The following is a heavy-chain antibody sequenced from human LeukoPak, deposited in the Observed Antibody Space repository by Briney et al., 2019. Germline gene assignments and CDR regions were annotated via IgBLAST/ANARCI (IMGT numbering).Heavy chain of an antibody. CDR3: GIVVVVAAVDY. J-gene: IGHJ4*02. CDR2: IYYSGST. D-gene: IGHD2-15*01. V-gene: IGHV4-39*07. CDR1: GGSISSSSYY. Sequence: SETLSLTCTVSGGSISSSSYYWGWIRQPPGKGLEWIGSIYYSGSTYYNPSLKSRVTISVDTSKNQFSLKLSSVTAADTAVYYCGIVVVVAAVDYWGQGTLVTVSS.